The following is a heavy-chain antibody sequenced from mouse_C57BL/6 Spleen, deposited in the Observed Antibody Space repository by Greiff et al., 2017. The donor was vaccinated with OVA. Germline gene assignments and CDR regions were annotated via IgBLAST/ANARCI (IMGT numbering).Heavy chain of an antibody. Sequence: QVQLKESGAELVRPGTSVKMSCKASGYTFTNYWIGWAKQRPGHGLEWIGDIYPGGGYTNYNEKFKGKATLTADKSSSTAYMQFSSLTSEDSAIYYCARYGNYEDWYFDVWGTGTPVTVSS. V-gene: IGHV1-63*01. J-gene: IGHJ1*03. D-gene: IGHD2-10*02. CDR2: IYPGGGYT. CDR1: GYTFTNYW. CDR3: ARYGNYEDWYFDV.